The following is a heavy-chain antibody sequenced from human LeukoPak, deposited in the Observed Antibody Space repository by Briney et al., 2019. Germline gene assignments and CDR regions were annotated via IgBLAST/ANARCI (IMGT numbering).Heavy chain of an antibody. J-gene: IGHJ5*02. CDR3: ARAEGDSTWFGWFDA. CDR2: MNPKSGTT. D-gene: IGHD3-10*01. CDR1: GYTFTSYA. Sequence: GASVKVSCKASGYTFTSYAMNWVRQAPGQGLEWMGWMNPKSGTTGYAQKFQGRVTITRNTSTNTSYLEVNNLKSADTAVYYCARAEGDSTWFGWFDAWGQGTLVTVS. V-gene: IGHV1-8*03.